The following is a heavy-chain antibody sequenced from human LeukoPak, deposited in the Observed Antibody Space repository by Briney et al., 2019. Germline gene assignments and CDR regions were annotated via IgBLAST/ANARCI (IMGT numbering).Heavy chain of an antibody. V-gene: IGHV4-31*02. D-gene: IGHD3-10*01. J-gene: IGHJ4*02. CDR1: GFTVSSNY. CDR3: ARIYGSGEGY. CDR2: IYYSGNT. Sequence: LSCAASGFTVSSNYMSWIRQHPGKGLEWIGYIYYSGNTYYNPSLKSPVTISVDTYKNQFSLKLSSVTAADTAVYYCARIYGSGEGYWGQGTLVTVSS.